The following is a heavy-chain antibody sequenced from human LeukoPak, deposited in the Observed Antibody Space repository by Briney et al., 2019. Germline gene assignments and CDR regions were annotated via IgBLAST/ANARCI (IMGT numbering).Heavy chain of an antibody. CDR2: MSTSGSI. V-gene: IGHV4-4*07. D-gene: IGHD6-13*01. J-gene: IGHJ4*02. Sequence: PSETLSLTCTVSGGSISSYYWSWIRQPAGKGLEWIGRMSTSGSINYNPSLKSRVTISVDTSKNQFSLKLSSVTAADTAVYYCARHEAAAGPFFDYWGQGTLVTVSS. CDR3: ARHEAAAGPFFDY. CDR1: GGSISSYY.